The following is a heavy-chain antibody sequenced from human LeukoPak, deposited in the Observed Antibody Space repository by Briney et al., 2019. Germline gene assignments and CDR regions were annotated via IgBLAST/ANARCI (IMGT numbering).Heavy chain of an antibody. CDR3: AREAAEMATTHFDY. J-gene: IGHJ4*02. V-gene: IGHV1-2*02. Sequence: ASVKVSCKASGYTFTGYYMHWVRQAPGQGLEWMGWINPNSGGTNYAQKFQGRVTMTRDTSISTAYMELSRLRSDDMAVYYCAREAAEMATTHFDYWGQGTLVTVSS. D-gene: IGHD5-24*01. CDR2: INPNSGGT. CDR1: GYTFTGYY.